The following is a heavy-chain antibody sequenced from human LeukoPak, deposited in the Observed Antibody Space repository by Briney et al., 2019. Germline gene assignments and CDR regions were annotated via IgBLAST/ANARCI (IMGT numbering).Heavy chain of an antibody. CDR2: IYYSGST. CDR3: ARLVSYQLLSYYYYYMDV. J-gene: IGHJ6*03. CDR1: GGSISSSSYY. D-gene: IGHD2-2*01. V-gene: IGHV4-39*07. Sequence: PSETLSLTCTVSGGSISSSSYYWGWIRQPPGKGLEWIGSIYYSGSTYYNPSLKSRVTISVDTSKNQFSLKLSSVTAADTAVYYCARLVSYQLLSYYYYYMDVWGKGTTVTVSS.